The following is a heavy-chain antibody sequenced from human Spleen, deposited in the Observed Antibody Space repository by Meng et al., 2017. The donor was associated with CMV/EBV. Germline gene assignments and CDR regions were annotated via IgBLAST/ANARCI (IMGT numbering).Heavy chain of an antibody. CDR1: GGTLNHHS. Sequence: SVKVSCKASGGTLNHHSISWVRQAPGQGLECMGGSIPILKTLDYAEKFQGRVTLTADKSTSTAYMELSSLRSQDTAVYYCARSDYDSYYYGMDVWGQGTTVTVSS. V-gene: IGHV1-69*10. CDR2: SIPILKTL. CDR3: ARSDYDSYYYGMDV. D-gene: IGHD3-22*01. J-gene: IGHJ6*02.